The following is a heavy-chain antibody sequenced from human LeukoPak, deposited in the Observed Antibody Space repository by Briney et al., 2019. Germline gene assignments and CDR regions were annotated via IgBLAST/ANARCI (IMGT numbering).Heavy chain of an antibody. CDR1: GFTFSSYA. V-gene: IGHV3-23*01. D-gene: IGHD3-3*01. CDR3: AKVDGITIFEVFDF. J-gene: IGHJ4*02. Sequence: GGSLRLSCAASGFTFSSYAMSWVRQAPGKGLEWVSGISGSGGSTYYTDSVKGRFTISRDNSKNTLYQQMNSLRAEDTAVYYCAKVDGITIFEVFDFWGQGTLATVSS. CDR2: ISGSGGST.